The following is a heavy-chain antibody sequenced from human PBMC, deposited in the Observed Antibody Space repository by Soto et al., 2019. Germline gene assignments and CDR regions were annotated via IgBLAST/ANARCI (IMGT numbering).Heavy chain of an antibody. D-gene: IGHD2-15*01. CDR1: GFTFSSYG. J-gene: IGHJ6*02. V-gene: IGHV3-33*01. Sequence: QVQLVESGGGVVQPGRSLRLSCAASGFTFSSYGMHWFRQAPGKGLEWVAVIWYDGSNKYYADSVKGRFTISRDNSKNTLYLQMNSLSAEDTAVYYCASEYCSGGRCYYYGMDVWGPGTTVTVSS. CDR3: ASEYCSGGRCYYYGMDV. CDR2: IWYDGSNK.